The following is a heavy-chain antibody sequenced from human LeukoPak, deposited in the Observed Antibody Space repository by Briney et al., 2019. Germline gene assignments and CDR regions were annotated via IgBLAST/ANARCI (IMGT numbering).Heavy chain of an antibody. Sequence: GGSLRLSCAASGFTFSSYAMTWVRQAPGKGLEWVSAITGGGDTTYYADSVKGRFTISRDNSKNTLYLQMNSLRAEDTAVYYCAKDRERQPYYFDYWGQGTLVTVSS. CDR2: ITGGGDTT. J-gene: IGHJ4*02. V-gene: IGHV3-23*01. CDR1: GFTFSSYA. CDR3: AKDRERQPYYFDY. D-gene: IGHD6-13*01.